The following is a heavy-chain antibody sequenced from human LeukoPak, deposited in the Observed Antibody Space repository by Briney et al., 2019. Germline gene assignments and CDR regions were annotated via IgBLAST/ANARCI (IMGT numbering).Heavy chain of an antibody. CDR3: ARLEEVVVVPAAIDYYYYGMDV. Sequence: GASVKVSCKASGYTFTGYYMHWVRQAPGQGLEWMGWMNPKSGNTGYAQKFQGRVTMTRNTSISTAYMELSSLRSEDTAVYYCARLEEVVVVPAAIDYYYYGMDVWGQGTTVTVSS. J-gene: IGHJ6*02. CDR2: MNPKSGNT. CDR1: GYTFTGYY. V-gene: IGHV1-8*02. D-gene: IGHD2-2*02.